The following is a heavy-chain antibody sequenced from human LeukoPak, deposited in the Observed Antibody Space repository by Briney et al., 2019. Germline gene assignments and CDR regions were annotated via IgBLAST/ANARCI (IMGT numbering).Heavy chain of an antibody. J-gene: IGHJ4*02. CDR3: ARHPNPNYYDSSGYPFDY. Sequence: PGGSLRLSCAASGFTFSSYGMHWVRQAPGKGLEWVAVILYDGSNKYYADSVKGRFTISRDNSKNTLYLQMNSLRAEDTAVYYCARHPNPNYYDSSGYPFDYWGQGTLVTDSS. V-gene: IGHV3-33*01. D-gene: IGHD3-22*01. CDR2: ILYDGSNK. CDR1: GFTFSSYG.